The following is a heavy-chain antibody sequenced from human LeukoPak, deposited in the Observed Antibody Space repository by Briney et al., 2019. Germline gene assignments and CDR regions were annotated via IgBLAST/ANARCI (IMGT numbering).Heavy chain of an antibody. Sequence: GGSLRLSCAASGFIFSGSSMHWVRQAPGKGLEWVCFIRFDATNKYYADSVKGRFTISRDNSKDTLYLQLNNVRTEDTATYFCAKEQYPGYFDFWGQGTLVTVSA. CDR1: GFIFSGSS. CDR2: IRFDATNK. D-gene: IGHD1-14*01. V-gene: IGHV3-30*02. CDR3: AKEQYPGYFDF. J-gene: IGHJ4*02.